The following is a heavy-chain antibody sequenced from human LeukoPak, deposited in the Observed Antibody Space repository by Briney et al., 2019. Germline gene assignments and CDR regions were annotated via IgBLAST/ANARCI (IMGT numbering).Heavy chain of an antibody. CDR1: GYTFTGYY. J-gene: IGHJ5*02. D-gene: IGHD1-7*01. V-gene: IGHV1-46*01. CDR3: ARQLRLRYNWFDP. Sequence: ASVKVSCKASGYTFTGYYMHWVRQAPGQGLEWMGIINPSGGSTSYAQKFPGRVTMTRDTSTSTVYMELSTLRSEDTAVYYCARQLRLRYNWFDPWGQGTLVTVSS. CDR2: INPSGGST.